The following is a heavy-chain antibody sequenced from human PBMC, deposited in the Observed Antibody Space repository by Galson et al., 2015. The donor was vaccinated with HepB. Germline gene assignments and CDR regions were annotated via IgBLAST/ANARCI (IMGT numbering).Heavy chain of an antibody. Sequence: SCKASDYTFTSYGINWVRQAPGQGLEWMGWISPKNGNTNSAQKLQGRVTMTTDTSTNTACMELRSLRSDDTAVYYCARGEGTQLWPRVPLDYWGQGTLVTVSS. CDR2: ISPKNGNT. CDR1: DYTFTSYG. V-gene: IGHV1-18*01. J-gene: IGHJ4*02. CDR3: ARGEGTQLWPRVPLDY. D-gene: IGHD5-18*01.